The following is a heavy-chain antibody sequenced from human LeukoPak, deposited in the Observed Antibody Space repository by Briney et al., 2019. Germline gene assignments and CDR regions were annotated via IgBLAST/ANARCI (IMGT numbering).Heavy chain of an antibody. D-gene: IGHD3-10*01. CDR2: INPNSGGT. CDR1: GYTFTGYY. J-gene: IGHJ4*02. V-gene: IGHV1-2*06. Sequence: ASVKVSCKASGYTFTGYYMHWVRQAPGQGLEWMGRINPNSGGTNYAQKFQGRVTMTRDTSISTAYMELSRLRSDDTAVYYCARVYKLENYFVYWGQGTLVTVSS. CDR3: ARVYKLENYFVY.